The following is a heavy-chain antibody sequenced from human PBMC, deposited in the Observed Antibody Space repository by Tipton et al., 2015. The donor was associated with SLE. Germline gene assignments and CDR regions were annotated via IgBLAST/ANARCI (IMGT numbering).Heavy chain of an antibody. CDR3: TRGTGSRHYYSMDV. V-gene: IGHV3-21*01. Sequence: SLRLSCEASGFNFRTHSMNWVRQAPGKGLEWVSSISSSGTDIHYADSVSGRFTISRDNADNSLSLQMSSLRAEDTAVYYCTRGTGSRHYYSMDVWCSGTTVTVSS. CDR2: ISSSGTDI. CDR1: GFNFRTHS. J-gene: IGHJ6*03. D-gene: IGHD3-10*01.